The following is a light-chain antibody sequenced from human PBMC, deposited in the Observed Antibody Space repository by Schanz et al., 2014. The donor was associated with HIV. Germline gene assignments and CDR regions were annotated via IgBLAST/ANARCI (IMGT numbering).Light chain of an antibody. CDR1: LSISSY. CDR3: LHYNDFAST. J-gene: IGKJ2*01. CDR2: GAS. Sequence: DIQMTQSPSSLSASVGDRVTITCRANLSISSYLSWYQQKPGKAPNLLIYGASNLQSGVPSRFSGTGSGTEFTLTISSLQPDDFATYFCLHYNDFASTFGQGTKLEIK. V-gene: IGKV1-17*01.